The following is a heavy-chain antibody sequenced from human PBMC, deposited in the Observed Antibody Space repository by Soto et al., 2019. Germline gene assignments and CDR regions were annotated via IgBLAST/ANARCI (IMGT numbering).Heavy chain of an antibody. Sequence: QVQLVQSGAEVKKPGSSVKVSCKASGGTFSSYTISWVRQAPGQGLEWMGRIIPILGIANYAQKFQGRVMITADKSTSTAYRGRSSLRSEDTAVYYCATGEGGGDQFRRFDYWGQGTLVTVSS. CDR2: IIPILGIA. J-gene: IGHJ4*02. V-gene: IGHV1-69*02. CDR3: ATGEGGGDQFRRFDY. D-gene: IGHD3-16*02. CDR1: GGTFSSYT.